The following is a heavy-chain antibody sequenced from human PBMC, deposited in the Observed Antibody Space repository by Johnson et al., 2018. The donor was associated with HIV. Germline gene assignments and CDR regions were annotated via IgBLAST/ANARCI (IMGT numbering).Heavy chain of an antibody. CDR3: VKEGSSGYYYGMGAFDF. V-gene: IGHV3-9*01. CDR1: GFSFDAYG. CDR2: ISFHSGTI. Sequence: VQLVESGGGVVQPGRSLRLSCAASGFSFDAYGMHWVRQPPGKGLEWVAGISFHSGTIGYADSVKGRFTISRDNAKNSLYLQLNSLGPEDTALYYCVKEGSSGYYYGMGAFDFWGQGTMVTVSS. J-gene: IGHJ3*01. D-gene: IGHD3-22*01.